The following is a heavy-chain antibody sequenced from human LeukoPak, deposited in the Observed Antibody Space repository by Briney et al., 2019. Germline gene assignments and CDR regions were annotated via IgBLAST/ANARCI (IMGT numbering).Heavy chain of an antibody. CDR2: IYTSGRN. CDR1: GGSISRYY. Sequence: SETLSLTCTVSGGSISRYYWTWIRQPAGKGLEWIGRIYTSGRNNQNPSLKSRVTMSVDTSKNQFSLKLSSVTAADTAVYYCARDLSRAYALGTYYNPEGLGYWGQGTLVTVSS. CDR3: ARDLSRAYALGTYYNPEGLGY. J-gene: IGHJ4*02. D-gene: IGHD3-10*01. V-gene: IGHV4-4*07.